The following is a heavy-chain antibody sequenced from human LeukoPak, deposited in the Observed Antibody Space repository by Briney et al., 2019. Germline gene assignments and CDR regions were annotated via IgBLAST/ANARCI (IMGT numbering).Heavy chain of an antibody. CDR1: GGSISSYY. V-gene: IGHV4-59*01. Sequence: PSETLSLTCTVSGGSISSYYWSWIRQPPGKGLEWIGYIYYSGSTNYNPSLKSRVTISVDTSKNQFSLKLSSVTAADTAVYYCARSPYYYGLGPPDYWGQGTLVTVSS. CDR3: ARSPYYYGLGPPDY. J-gene: IGHJ4*02. CDR2: IYYSGST. D-gene: IGHD3-10*01.